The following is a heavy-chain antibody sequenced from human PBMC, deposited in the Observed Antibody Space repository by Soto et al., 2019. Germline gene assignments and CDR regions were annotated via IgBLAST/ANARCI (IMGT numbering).Heavy chain of an antibody. V-gene: IGHV4-59*01. CDR1: GGSISSYY. Sequence: SETLSLTCTVSGGSISSYYWSWIRQPPGKGLEWIGYIYYSGSTNYNPSLKSRVTISVDTSKNQFSLKLSSVTAADTAVYYCARGGTAAGLWSNYMDVWGKGTTVTVSS. CDR3: ARGGTAAGLWSNYMDV. J-gene: IGHJ6*03. CDR2: IYYSGST. D-gene: IGHD6-13*01.